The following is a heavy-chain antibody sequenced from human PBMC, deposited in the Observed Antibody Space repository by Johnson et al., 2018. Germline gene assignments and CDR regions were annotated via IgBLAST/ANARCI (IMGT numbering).Heavy chain of an antibody. CDR2: IWYDGSNK. D-gene: IGHD6-25*01. Sequence: QVQLVESGGGVVQPGRSXRLSCAASGFTFNSYGMHWVRQAPGKGLEWVAVIWYDGSNKYYADSVKGRFTIPRDNSKNTLYLQMNSLRAEDTALYYCARDGDGSDYGMVVWGQGTTVAVSS. CDR3: ARDGDGSDYGMVV. J-gene: IGHJ6*02. V-gene: IGHV3-33*01. CDR1: GFTFNSYG.